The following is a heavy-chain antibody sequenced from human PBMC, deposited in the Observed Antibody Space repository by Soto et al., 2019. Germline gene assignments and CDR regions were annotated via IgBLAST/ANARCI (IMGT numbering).Heavy chain of an antibody. V-gene: IGHV4-61*08. CDR2: IYYSGNT. CDR3: ARDSYSSSLYSGWFDP. CDR1: GDSVTSGDYY. Sequence: PSETLSLTCTVSGDSVTSGDYYWSWIRQPPGKGLEWIGYIYYSGNTNYSPSLKSRVAISLDTSQNQFSLKRSSVTAADTAVYYCARDSYSSSLYSGWFDPWGQGTLVTVSS. J-gene: IGHJ5*02. D-gene: IGHD6-13*01.